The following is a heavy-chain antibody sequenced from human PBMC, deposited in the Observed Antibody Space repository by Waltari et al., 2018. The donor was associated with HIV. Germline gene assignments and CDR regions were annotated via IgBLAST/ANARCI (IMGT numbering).Heavy chain of an antibody. J-gene: IGHJ4*02. CDR1: GINFDASG. Sequence: EVQLVESGGGLVQPGGSLSISCAVSGINFDASGMTWVGQAPGKGLQWVATIKNDGSGAYYVDSVRGRFTISRDNTKRSLFLHMNNLGPDDTAVYYCASLSTPYWGQGMLVTVSS. CDR2: IKNDGSGA. V-gene: IGHV3-7*01. CDR3: ASLSTPY.